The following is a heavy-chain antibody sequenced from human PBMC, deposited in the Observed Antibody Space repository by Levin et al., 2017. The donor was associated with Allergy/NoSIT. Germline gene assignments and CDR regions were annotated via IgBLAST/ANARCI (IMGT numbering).Heavy chain of an antibody. J-gene: IGHJ6*03. D-gene: IGHD5-18*01. CDR3: AREGASGYSYGYEEYYYYYMDV. V-gene: IGHV3-66*01. Sequence: PGGSLRLSCAASGFTVSSNYMSWVRQAPGKGLEWVSVIYSGGSTYYADSVKGRFTISRDNSKNTLYLQMNSLRAEDTAVYYCAREGASGYSYGYEEYYYYYMDVWGKGTTVTVSS. CDR2: IYSGGST. CDR1: GFTVSSNY.